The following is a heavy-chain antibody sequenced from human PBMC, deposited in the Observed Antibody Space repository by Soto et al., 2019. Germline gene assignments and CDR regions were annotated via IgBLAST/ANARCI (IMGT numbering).Heavy chain of an antibody. CDR2: IYYSGST. CDR3: ARHVGPYNWNDPGYYYYYYYMDV. J-gene: IGHJ6*03. V-gene: IGHV4-59*08. Sequence: SETLSLTCTVSGGSISSYYWSWIRQPPGKGLEWIGYIYYSGSTNYNPSLKSRVTILVDKSKNQFSLKLSSVTAADTAVYYCARHVGPYNWNDPGYYYYYYYMDVWGKGTTVTVSS. CDR1: GGSISSYY. D-gene: IGHD1-1*01.